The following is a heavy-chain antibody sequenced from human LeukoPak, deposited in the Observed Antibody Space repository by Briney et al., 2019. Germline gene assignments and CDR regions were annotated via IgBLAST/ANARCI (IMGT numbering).Heavy chain of an antibody. Sequence: PGGALRLSCAASGFTFSSYSMNWVRQAPGKGLEWVSSISSSSRYIYYADSVKGRFTVSRDNSKNTLYLQMNSLRAEDTALYYCAKIWDWDDWARHFDYWGQGTLVTVSS. CDR1: GFTFSSYS. V-gene: IGHV3-21*04. D-gene: IGHD3-16*01. J-gene: IGHJ4*02. CDR2: ISSSSRYI. CDR3: AKIWDWDDWARHFDY.